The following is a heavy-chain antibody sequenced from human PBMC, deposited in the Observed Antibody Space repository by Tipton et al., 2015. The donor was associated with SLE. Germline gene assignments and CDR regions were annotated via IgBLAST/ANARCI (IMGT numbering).Heavy chain of an antibody. V-gene: IGHV4-34*01. Sequence: TLSLTCAVYGGSFNTYYWSWIRQPPGKGLEWIGEINHSGTTNYNPSLKSRVTISVDTSKNQFSLKLSSVTAADTAIYYCARGTSGWGQGTLVTVSS. J-gene: IGHJ4*02. CDR3: ARGTSG. D-gene: IGHD6-19*01. CDR1: GGSFNTYY. CDR2: INHSGTT.